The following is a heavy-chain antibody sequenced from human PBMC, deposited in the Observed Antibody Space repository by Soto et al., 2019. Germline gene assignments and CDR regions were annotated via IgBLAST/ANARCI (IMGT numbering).Heavy chain of an antibody. CDR1: GYTFTRSG. CDR2: ISTYNGDT. V-gene: IGHV1-18*01. CDR3: AREGVAPYYYYGMDV. J-gene: IGHJ6*02. D-gene: IGHD5-12*01. Sequence: ASVKVSCKASGYTFTRSGISWVRQAPGQGLEWMGWISTYNGDTNYAQTFQGRVTMTTDTSTSTVHMEVRSLRSDDTAVYYCAREGVAPYYYYGMDVRGHRTPVTVSS.